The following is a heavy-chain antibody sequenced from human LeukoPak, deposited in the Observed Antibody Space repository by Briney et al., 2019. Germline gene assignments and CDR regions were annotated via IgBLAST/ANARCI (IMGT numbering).Heavy chain of an antibody. J-gene: IGHJ4*02. CDR2: ISGSGGST. D-gene: IGHD6-19*01. CDR3: ARDGIAVAGTQDY. CDR1: GFTFSSYA. V-gene: IGHV3-23*01. Sequence: PGGSLRLSCAASGFTFSSYAMSWVRQAPGKGLEWVSTISGSGGSTYYADSVKGRFTISRDNAKNSLYLQMNSLRAEDTAVYYCARDGIAVAGTQDYWGQGTLVTVSS.